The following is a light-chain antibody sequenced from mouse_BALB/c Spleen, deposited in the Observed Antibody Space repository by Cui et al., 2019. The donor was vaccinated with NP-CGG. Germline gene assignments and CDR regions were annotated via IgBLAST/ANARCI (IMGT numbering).Light chain of an antibody. CDR1: TGAVTTSNF. Sequence: QAVATQESANTTSPGETVTLTCRSNTGAVTTSNFANWVQEKPDHLFTGLIGGTNNRAPGVPARFSGSLIGDKAALTITGAQTEDETIYFCALWYSNHWVFGGGTKLTVL. V-gene: IGLV1*01. CDR2: GTN. CDR3: ALWYSNHWV. J-gene: IGLJ1*01.